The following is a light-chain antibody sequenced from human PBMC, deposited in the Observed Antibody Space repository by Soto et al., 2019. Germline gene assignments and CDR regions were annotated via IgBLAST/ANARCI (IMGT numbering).Light chain of an antibody. J-gene: IGLJ1*01. CDR3: AAWDDSLSGLYV. CDR1: SSNIGSNT. CDR2: TNN. V-gene: IGLV1-44*01. Sequence: QSVLTQPPSASGTPGQRVIISCSGSSSNIGSNTVNWYQQLPGTAPRLLIYTNNQRPSGVPDRFSGSKSGTSASLAISGLQSDDEADYYCAAWDDSLSGLYVFGTETKLTVL.